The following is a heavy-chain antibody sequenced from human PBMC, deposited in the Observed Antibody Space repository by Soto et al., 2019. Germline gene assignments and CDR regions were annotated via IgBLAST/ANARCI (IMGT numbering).Heavy chain of an antibody. V-gene: IGHV3-30*14. CDR3: ASWHEREHAYDV. Sequence: QVQLVESGGGLVQPGRSLRLSCAASGLSFSLYPMHWVRQAPGRELAWVAVISYDGMNKYYADSVKGRFTISRDSSKTTVYLQMNGLTPDDTAVYYCASWHEREHAYDVWGQGTTVTVSS. CDR1: GLSFSLYP. J-gene: IGHJ3*01. D-gene: IGHD1-1*01. CDR2: ISYDGMNK.